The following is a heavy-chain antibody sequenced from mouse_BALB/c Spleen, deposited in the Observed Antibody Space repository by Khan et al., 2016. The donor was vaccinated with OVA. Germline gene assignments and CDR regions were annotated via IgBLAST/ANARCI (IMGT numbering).Heavy chain of an antibody. V-gene: IGHV2-9*02. Sequence: QVQLKESGPGLVAPSQSLSITCTVSGSSLTNYGVHWVRQPPGKGLEWLGVIWAGGSTNYNSALMSRRSISKDNSRSQVFLKMNSLQTEDTAMYFCARAYCSNRWFFGVWGAGTTVTVSS. J-gene: IGHJ1*01. CDR1: GSSLTNYG. D-gene: IGHD2-5*01. CDR3: ARAYCSNRWFFGV. CDR2: IWAGGST.